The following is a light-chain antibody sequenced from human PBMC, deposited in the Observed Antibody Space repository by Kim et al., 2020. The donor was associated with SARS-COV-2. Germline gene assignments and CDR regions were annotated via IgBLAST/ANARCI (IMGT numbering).Light chain of an antibody. CDR1: QSVSSY. J-gene: IGKJ4*01. CDR3: QQRSNWS. V-gene: IGKV3-11*01. Sequence: EIVLIQSPATLSLSPGERATLSCRASQSVSSYLAWYQQKPGQAPRLLIYDASNRATGIPARFSGSGSGTDFTLTISSLEPEDFAVYYCQQRSNWSFGGGTKVDIK. CDR2: DAS.